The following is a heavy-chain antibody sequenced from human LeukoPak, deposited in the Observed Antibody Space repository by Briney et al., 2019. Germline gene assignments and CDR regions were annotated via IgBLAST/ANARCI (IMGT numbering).Heavy chain of an antibody. CDR1: GFTFSSLC. D-gene: IGHD5-18*01. CDR3: ARGRGYSYGYAFDI. CDR2: ISSSSNSI. J-gene: IGHJ3*02. V-gene: IGHV3-21*01. Sequence: RGSLRLSCAASGFTFSSLCMNWVRPAAGKGLGWVGSISSSSNSIYSADSERGRFTISRANAKNSLYLQMNSLRAEDTAVYYCARGRGYSYGYAFDIWGQGTMVTVSS.